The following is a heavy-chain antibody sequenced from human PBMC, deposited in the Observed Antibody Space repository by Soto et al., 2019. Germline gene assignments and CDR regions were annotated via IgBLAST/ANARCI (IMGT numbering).Heavy chain of an antibody. CDR1: GDSVSSNSAA. Sequence: PSQTLSLTCAISGDSVSSNSAAWNWIRQSPSRGLEWLGRTYYRSKWYNDYAVSVKSRITINPDTSKNQFSLQLNSVTPEDTAVYYCARDLEEYCTNGVCHAFDIWGQGTMVTVSS. CDR3: ARDLEEYCTNGVCHAFDI. J-gene: IGHJ3*02. V-gene: IGHV6-1*01. CDR2: TYYRSKWYN. D-gene: IGHD2-8*01.